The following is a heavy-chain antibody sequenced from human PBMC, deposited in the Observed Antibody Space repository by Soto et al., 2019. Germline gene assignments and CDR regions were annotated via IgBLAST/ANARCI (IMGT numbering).Heavy chain of an antibody. D-gene: IGHD6-13*01. CDR3: ANSPGIAAAGTTNNYYYYYYGMDV. CDR1: GFTFSSYG. J-gene: IGHJ6*02. V-gene: IGHV3-30*18. Sequence: GGSLRLSCAASGFTFSSYGVHWVRQAPGKGLEWVAVISYDGSNKYYADSVKGRFTIPRDNSKNTLYLQMNSLRAEDTAVYYCANSPGIAAAGTTNNYYYYYYGMDVWGQGTTVTVSS. CDR2: ISYDGSNK.